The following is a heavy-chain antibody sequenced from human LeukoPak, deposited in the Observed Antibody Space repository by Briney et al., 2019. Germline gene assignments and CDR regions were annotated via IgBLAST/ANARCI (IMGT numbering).Heavy chain of an antibody. Sequence: GGSLRLSCAASGFTFSSYWMHWVRQAPGKGLVWVSRINSDGSSTSYADSVKGRFTISRDNAKNTLYLQMNSLRAEDTAVYYCAKVRIAAAGTLGFQHWGQGTLVTVSS. CDR2: INSDGSST. J-gene: IGHJ1*01. CDR1: GFTFSSYW. D-gene: IGHD6-13*01. CDR3: AKVRIAAAGTLGFQH. V-gene: IGHV3-74*01.